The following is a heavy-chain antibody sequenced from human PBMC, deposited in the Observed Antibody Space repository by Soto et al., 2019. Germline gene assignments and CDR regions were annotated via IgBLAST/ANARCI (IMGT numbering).Heavy chain of an antibody. J-gene: IGHJ4*02. CDR2: TYYRSKWYN. V-gene: IGHV6-1*01. D-gene: IGHD6-13*01. CDR1: GDSVSSNSAA. CDR3: ATIAVAGTGWVDY. Sequence: PSQTLSLTCAISGDSVSSNSAAWNWIRQSPSRGLEWLGRTYYRSKWYNDYAVSVKSRITINPDTSKNSLYLQMNSLRAEDTAVYYCATIAVAGTGWVDYWGQGTLVTV.